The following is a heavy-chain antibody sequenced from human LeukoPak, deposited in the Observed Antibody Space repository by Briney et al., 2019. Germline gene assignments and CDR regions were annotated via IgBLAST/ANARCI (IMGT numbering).Heavy chain of an antibody. CDR1: GGSISSYY. V-gene: IGHV4-59*01. CDR3: ARHYGSGTYPFDY. D-gene: IGHD3-10*01. CDR2: IHYSGST. J-gene: IGHJ4*02. Sequence: SETLSLTCTVSGGSISSYYWSWIRQPPGKGPEWIGYIHYSGSTQYNPSLKSRVTISVATSKNQFSLKLSSVTAADTAVYYCARHYGSGTYPFDYWGQGTLVTVSS.